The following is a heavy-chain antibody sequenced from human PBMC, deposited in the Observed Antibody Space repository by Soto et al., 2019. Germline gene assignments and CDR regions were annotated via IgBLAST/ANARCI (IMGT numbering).Heavy chain of an antibody. J-gene: IGHJ4*02. V-gene: IGHV3-23*01. CDR3: ARGKGLTVSSTNY. Sequence: GGSLRLSCAASGFTFNNYAMNWVRQAPGKGLEWVSGIIGDGSTTYYADSVKGRFTISRDNSKNTLFLQLNSLRAEDTAVYYCARGKGLTVSSTNYWGQGALVTVSS. CDR2: IIGDGSTT. CDR1: GFTFNNYA. D-gene: IGHD2-2*01.